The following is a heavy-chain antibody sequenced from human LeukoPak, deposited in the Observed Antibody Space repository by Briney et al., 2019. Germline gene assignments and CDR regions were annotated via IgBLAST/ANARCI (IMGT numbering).Heavy chain of an antibody. J-gene: IGHJ4*02. V-gene: IGHV3-23*01. D-gene: IGHD3-10*01. CDR2: ISGSGGST. CDR3: ATRYGSGSYYDY. Sequence: AGGSTRLSCAASGFTFSSYGMSWVRQAPGKGLEWVSAISGSGGSTYYADSVKGRFTISRDNSKNTLYLQMNSLRAEDTAVYYCATRYGSGSYYDYWGQGTLVTVSS. CDR1: GFTFSSYG.